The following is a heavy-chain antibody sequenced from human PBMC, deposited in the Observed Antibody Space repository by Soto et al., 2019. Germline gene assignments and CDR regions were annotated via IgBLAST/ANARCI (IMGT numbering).Heavy chain of an antibody. CDR2: INHSGST. CDR1: GGSFSGYY. J-gene: IGHJ4*02. Sequence: SETLSLTCAVYGGSFSGYYWSWIHQPPGKGLEWIGEINHSGSTNYNPSLKSRVTISVDTSKNQFSLKLSSVTAADTAVYYCARRPGNTYYYGSGSLDYWGQGTLVTVSS. CDR3: ARRPGNTYYYGSGSLDY. V-gene: IGHV4-34*01. D-gene: IGHD3-10*01.